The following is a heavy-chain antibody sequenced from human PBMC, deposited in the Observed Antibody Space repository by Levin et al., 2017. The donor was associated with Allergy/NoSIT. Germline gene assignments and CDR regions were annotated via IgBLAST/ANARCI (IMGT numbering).Heavy chain of an antibody. J-gene: IGHJ4*02. CDR3: AKDQGEQLWLDGVPQLWGYFDA. CDR2: ISWDSDNI. Sequence: QAGGSLRLSCEASGFAFDDYAMHWVRQGPGKGLEWVAGISWDSDNIAYADSVKGRLTISRDNGKRSLHLQMSYLRVEDTAFYYCAKDQGEQLWLDGVPQLWGYFDAWGRGTLVTVSS. D-gene: IGHD5-18*01. V-gene: IGHV3-9*01. CDR1: GFAFDDYA.